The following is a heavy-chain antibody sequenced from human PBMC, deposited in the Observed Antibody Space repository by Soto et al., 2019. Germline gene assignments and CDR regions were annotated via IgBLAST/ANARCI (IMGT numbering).Heavy chain of an antibody. CDR3: ARGSMVRGVIGDYYYYGMDV. D-gene: IGHD3-10*01. Sequence: AETLSHTRAVYGGSFSGYCWSWIRQPPGKGLEWMGEINHSGSTNYNPSLKSRVTISVDTSKNQFSLKLRSVTAADTAVYYCARGSMVRGVIGDYYYYGMDVWGQGTTVTVS. CDR2: INHSGST. V-gene: IGHV4-34*01. CDR1: GGSFSGYC. J-gene: IGHJ6*02.